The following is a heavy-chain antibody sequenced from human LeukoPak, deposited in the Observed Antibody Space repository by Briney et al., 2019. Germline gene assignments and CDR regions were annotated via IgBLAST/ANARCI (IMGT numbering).Heavy chain of an antibody. J-gene: IGHJ6*02. D-gene: IGHD3-3*01. CDR2: ISSSSSYI. CDR3: ARDKKSAPLGLYYYGMDV. Sequence: GGSLRLSCAASGFTFSSYSMNWVRQAPGKGLEWVSSISSSSSYIYYADSVKGRFTISRDNAKSSLYLQMNSLRAEDTAVYYCARDKKSAPLGLYYYGMDVWGQGTTVTVSS. CDR1: GFTFSSYS. V-gene: IGHV3-21*01.